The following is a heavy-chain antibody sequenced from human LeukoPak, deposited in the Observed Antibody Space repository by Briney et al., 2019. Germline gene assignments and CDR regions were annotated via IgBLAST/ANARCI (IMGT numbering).Heavy chain of an antibody. CDR3: AKDNRVKQWLVLAKQSWFDP. CDR2: LSGSGTYT. D-gene: IGHD6-19*01. V-gene: IGHV3-23*01. J-gene: IGHJ5*02. Sequence: PGGSLRLSCAASGFTFSSYAMSWVRQAPGKGLEWVSGLSGSGTYTYYADSVKGRFTISRDNSKNTLYLQMNSLRAEDTAVYYRAKDNRVKQWLVLAKQSWFDPWGQGTLVTVSS. CDR1: GFTFSSYA.